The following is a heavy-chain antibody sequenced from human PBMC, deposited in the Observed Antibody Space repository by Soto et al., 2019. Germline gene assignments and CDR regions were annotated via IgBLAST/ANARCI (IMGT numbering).Heavy chain of an antibody. CDR1: GGSFSSYA. CDR2: IIPIFGTA. CDR3: AREGPDLCAGGAEY. Sequence: QVQLVQSGAEVKKPGSSVKVSCKASGGSFSSYAISWVRQAPGHGLEWMGGIIPIFGTANYAQKFQGRVTITADEAASTAYTELSRRRSEGTAEDDCAREGPDLCAGGAEYWGQGTVVPVSS. D-gene: IGHD3-3*01. V-gene: IGHV1-69*01. J-gene: IGHJ4*01.